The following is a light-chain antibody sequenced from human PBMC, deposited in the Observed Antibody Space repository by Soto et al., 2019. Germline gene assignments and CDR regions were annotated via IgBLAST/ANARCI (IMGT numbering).Light chain of an antibody. V-gene: IGKV3-20*01. J-gene: IGKJ1*01. CDR3: QQYGS. CDR1: QSVSSN. CDR2: GAS. Sequence: LLTQTKGTLSLSPGERASLSCMASQSVSSNLAWYQQKPGQAPRLLIYGASTRATGIPARFSGSGSGTDFTLTISRLEPEDFAVYYCQQYGSFGQ.